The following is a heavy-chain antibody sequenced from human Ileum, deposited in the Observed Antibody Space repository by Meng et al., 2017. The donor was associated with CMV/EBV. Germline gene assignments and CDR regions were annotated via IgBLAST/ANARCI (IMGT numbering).Heavy chain of an antibody. CDR1: FHSYG. Sequence: FHSYGVSWVRQAPGQRLEWMGWISAYNGNTNYAQKFLGRVTMTTDTSTSTAYMELRSLRSDDTAVYYCARSRGDYYDSSGLSYYFDGWGQGTLVTVSS. V-gene: IGHV1-18*01. CDR2: ISAYNGNT. J-gene: IGHJ4*02. D-gene: IGHD3-22*01. CDR3: ARSRGDYYDSSGLSYYFDG.